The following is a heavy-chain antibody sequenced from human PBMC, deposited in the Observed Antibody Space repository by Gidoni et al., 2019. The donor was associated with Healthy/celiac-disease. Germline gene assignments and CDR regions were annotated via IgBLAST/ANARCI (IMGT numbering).Heavy chain of an antibody. V-gene: IGHV3-30-3*01. CDR3: AREVTVATNWFDP. CDR2: ISYDGSNK. Sequence: QVQLVESGGGVVQPGRSLRLSCAASGFTFSSYAMHWVRQAPGKGLEWVAVISYDGSNKYYADSVKGRFTISRDNSKNTLYLQMNSLRAEDTAVYYCAREVTVATNWFDPWGQGTLVTVSS. CDR1: GFTFSSYA. D-gene: IGHD2-15*01. J-gene: IGHJ5*02.